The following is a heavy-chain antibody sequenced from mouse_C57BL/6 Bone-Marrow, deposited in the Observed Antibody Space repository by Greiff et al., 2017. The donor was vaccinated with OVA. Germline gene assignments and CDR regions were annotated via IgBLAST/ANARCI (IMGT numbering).Heavy chain of an antibody. CDR2: INPSSGYT. V-gene: IGHV1-4*01. CDR1: GYTFTSYT. J-gene: IGHJ3*01. Sequence: QVQLQQSGAELARPGASVKMSCKASGYTFTSYTMHWVKQRPGQGLEWIGYINPSSGYTKYNQKFKYKATLTADKSSSTAYMQRSCLTSDDSAVYYCARWGLRPFAYWGQGTLVTVSA. CDR3: ARWGLRPFAY. D-gene: IGHD2-4*01.